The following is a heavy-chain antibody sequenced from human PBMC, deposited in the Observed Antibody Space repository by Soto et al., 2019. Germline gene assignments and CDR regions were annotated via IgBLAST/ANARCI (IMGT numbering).Heavy chain of an antibody. CDR1: GFTFSRDG. J-gene: IGHJ4*02. D-gene: IGHD6-19*01. Sequence: QVQLVESGGGVVQPGGSLRLSCAASGFTFSRDGMHWVRQAPGKGLEWVAVIWFDGSNENYADSVKGRFTISRDNSKNTLYLQMNSLRAEDTAVYYCARDQGWVFDYWGQGTLVTVSS. V-gene: IGHV3-33*01. CDR3: ARDQGWVFDY. CDR2: IWFDGSNE.